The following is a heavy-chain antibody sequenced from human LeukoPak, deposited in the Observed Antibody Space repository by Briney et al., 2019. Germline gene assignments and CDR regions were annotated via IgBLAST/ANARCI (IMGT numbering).Heavy chain of an antibody. J-gene: IGHJ6*02. CDR1: GFTFSSYS. CDR3: ARDLDYYNGMDV. V-gene: IGHV3-48*04. Sequence: PGGSLRLSCVASGFTFSSYSMNWVHQAPGKGLEWVSYISSSSSSIYYADSVKGRFTISRDNAKNSLYLQMNSLRAEDTAVYYCARDLDYYNGMDVWGQGTTVTVSS. CDR2: ISSSSSSI.